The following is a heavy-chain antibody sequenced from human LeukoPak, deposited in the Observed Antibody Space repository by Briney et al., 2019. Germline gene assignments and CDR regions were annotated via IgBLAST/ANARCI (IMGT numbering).Heavy chain of an antibody. V-gene: IGHV3-23*01. Sequence: GGSLRLSCAASGFTFSSYAMNWARQAPGKGLEWVSTITGSGGDTYYADSVKGRFTISRNNSKNTLYLQMNSLRAEDTAIYYCAKDPYVGGGYHFDSWGQGSLVTVSS. D-gene: IGHD3-22*01. CDR1: GFTFSSYA. CDR3: AKDPYVGGGYHFDS. CDR2: ITGSGGDT. J-gene: IGHJ4*02.